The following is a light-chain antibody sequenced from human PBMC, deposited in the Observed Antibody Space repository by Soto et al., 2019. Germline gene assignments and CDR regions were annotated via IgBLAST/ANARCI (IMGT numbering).Light chain of an antibody. CDR2: KAS. J-gene: IGKJ4*01. V-gene: IGKV1-5*03. CDR3: QQHNSVSPLT. Sequence: DIQRTHSPSTLSASVGDRVTITFRASQSIRSWLAWYQQKPGKAPKLLIYKASTLKSGVPSRFSGSGSGTEFTLTISSLQPDDFATYYCQQHNSVSPLTFGGGTKVDIK. CDR1: QSIRSW.